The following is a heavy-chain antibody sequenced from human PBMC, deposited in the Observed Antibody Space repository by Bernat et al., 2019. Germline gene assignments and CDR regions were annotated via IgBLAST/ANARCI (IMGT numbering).Heavy chain of an antibody. D-gene: IGHD4-17*01. CDR1: GYTFTSYG. V-gene: IGHV1-18*01. CDR2: ISAYNGNT. Sequence: QVQLVQSGAEVKKPGASVKVSCKASGYTFTSYGISWVRQAPGQGLEWMGWISAYNGNTNYAQKLQGRVTMTTDTSTSTAYMEMRSLRSDDTAVYYCARVGYYGGNPLYYHYYGMDVGGQGTTVTVSS. J-gene: IGHJ6*02. CDR3: ARVGYYGGNPLYYHYYGMDV.